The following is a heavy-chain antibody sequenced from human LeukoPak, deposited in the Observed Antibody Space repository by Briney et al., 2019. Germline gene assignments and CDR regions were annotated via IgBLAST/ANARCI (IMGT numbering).Heavy chain of an antibody. CDR3: ATHPPKLCTGGSCSDY. CDR1: GGSISSYS. J-gene: IGHJ4*02. V-gene: IGHV4-59*01. D-gene: IGHD2-15*01. CDR2: IYYSGST. Sequence: SETLSLICTVSGGSISSYSWSWIRQPPGKGLEWIGYIYYSGSTNYNPSLKSRVTISIDTSKNQFSLKLSSVTAADTAVYYCATHPPKLCTGGSCSDYWGQGTLVTVSS.